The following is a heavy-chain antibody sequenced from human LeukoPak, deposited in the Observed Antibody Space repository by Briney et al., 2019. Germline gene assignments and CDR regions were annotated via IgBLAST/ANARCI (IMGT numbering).Heavy chain of an antibody. CDR1: GFTVSSNY. D-gene: IGHD6-19*01. J-gene: IGHJ4*02. CDR3: VREDSSGWHYFDY. V-gene: IGHV3-66*01. CDR2: IYSGGST. Sequence: SGGSLRLSCAASGFTVSSNYMSWVRQAPGKGLEWVSVIYSGGSTYYADSVKGRFTISRDNFKNTLYLQMNSLRAEDSAVYYCVREDSSGWHYFDYWGQGTLVTVSS.